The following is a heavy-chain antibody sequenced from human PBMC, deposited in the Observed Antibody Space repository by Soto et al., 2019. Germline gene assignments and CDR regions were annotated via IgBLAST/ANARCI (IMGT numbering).Heavy chain of an antibody. D-gene: IGHD4-17*01. CDR3: AKVSYRDYGLFAY. CDR1: GFTFSSYW. J-gene: IGHJ4*02. CDR2: IKQDGSEK. Sequence: PGGSLRLSCAASGFTFSSYWMSWVRQAPGKGLEWVANIKQDGSEKYYVDSVKGRFTISRDNAKNSLYLQMNSLRAEDTAVYYCAKVSYRDYGLFAYWGQGTLVTVSS. V-gene: IGHV3-7*01.